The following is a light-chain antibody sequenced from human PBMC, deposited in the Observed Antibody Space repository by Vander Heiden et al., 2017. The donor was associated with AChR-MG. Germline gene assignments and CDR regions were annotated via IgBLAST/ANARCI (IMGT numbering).Light chain of an antibody. CDR2: SSS. CDR1: QDISKR. V-gene: IGKV1-33*01. J-gene: IGKJ2*01. CDR3: QQYHGLPLS. Sequence: DIQMTESPSSLSASVGDDITITCQASQDISKRLNWYQQKPGMAPKLLIYSSSDLERGVPPRFRGSGSGTEFTLTIQSLEPDDIATYYCQQYHGLPLSFGQGTKLEIK.